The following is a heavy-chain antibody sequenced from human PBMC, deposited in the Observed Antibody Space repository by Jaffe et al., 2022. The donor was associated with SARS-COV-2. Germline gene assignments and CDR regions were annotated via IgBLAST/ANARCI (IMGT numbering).Heavy chain of an antibody. J-gene: IGHJ6*02. CDR1: GFTFSNAW. Sequence: EVQLVESGGGLVKPGGSLRLSCAASGFTFSNAWMSWVRQAPGKGLEWVGRIKSKTDGGTTDYAAPVKGRFTISRDDSKNTLYLQMNSLKTEDTAVYYCTTDDYGDYVDYYGMDVWGQGTTVTVSS. CDR3: TTDDYGDYVDYYGMDV. V-gene: IGHV3-15*01. CDR2: IKSKTDGGTT. D-gene: IGHD4-17*01.